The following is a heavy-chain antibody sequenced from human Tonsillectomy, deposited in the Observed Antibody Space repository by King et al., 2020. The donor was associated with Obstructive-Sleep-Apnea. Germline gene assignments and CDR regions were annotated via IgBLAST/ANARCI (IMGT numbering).Heavy chain of an antibody. CDR3: ARARIVGGRDYFDY. V-gene: IGHV3-30*04. CDR2: ISYDGSNK. Sequence: VQLVESGGGVVQPGRSLRLSCAASGFTFSSYAMHWVRQAPGKGLEWVAVISYDGSNKYYADSVKGRFTISRDNSKNTLYLQMNSLRAEDTAVYYCARARIVGGRDYFDYWGQGTLVTVSS. J-gene: IGHJ4*02. D-gene: IGHD1-26*01. CDR1: GFTFSSYA.